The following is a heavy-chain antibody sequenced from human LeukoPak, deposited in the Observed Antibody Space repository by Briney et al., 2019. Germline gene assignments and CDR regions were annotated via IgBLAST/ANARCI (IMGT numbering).Heavy chain of an antibody. J-gene: IGHJ4*02. CDR1: GLTFSSYA. CDR3: AKVGFSEMEWLLYSDH. V-gene: IGHV3-23*01. D-gene: IGHD3-3*01. CDR2: ISGSSGHT. Sequence: GGSLRLSCAASGLTFSSYAMSWVRQAPGKGLEWVSAISGSSGHTYYADSVKGRFTISRDNSNNTLYLQMNSLIAEDTAVYYCAKVGFSEMEWLLYSDHWGQGTLVTVSS.